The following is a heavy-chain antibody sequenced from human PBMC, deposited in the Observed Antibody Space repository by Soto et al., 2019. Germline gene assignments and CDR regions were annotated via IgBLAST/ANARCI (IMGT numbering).Heavy chain of an antibody. CDR3: ARRGYSSSWYFHYYYGMDV. D-gene: IGHD6-13*01. CDR2: IYYSGST. Sequence: SETLSLTCTVSGGSISSSSYYWGWIRQPPGQGLEWIGSIYYSGSTYYNPSLKSRVTISVDTSKNQFSLKLSSVTAADTAVYYCARRGYSSSWYFHYYYGMDVWGQGTTVTVSS. J-gene: IGHJ6*02. V-gene: IGHV4-39*01. CDR1: GGSISSSSYY.